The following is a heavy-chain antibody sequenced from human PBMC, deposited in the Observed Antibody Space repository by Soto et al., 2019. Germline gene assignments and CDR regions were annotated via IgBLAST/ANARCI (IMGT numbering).Heavy chain of an antibody. D-gene: IGHD1-26*01. CDR3: ARGGSLYWYFDL. J-gene: IGHJ2*01. V-gene: IGHV1-46*01. CDR1: GYTFTIYY. Sequence: ASVKVSCKASGYTFTIYYMHWVRQAPGQGFEWMGIINPGSGSTSYAQKFQGRVTMTRDTSASTAYMELSSLRSEDTAVYYCARGGSLYWYFDLWGRGTLVTVSS. CDR2: INPGSGST.